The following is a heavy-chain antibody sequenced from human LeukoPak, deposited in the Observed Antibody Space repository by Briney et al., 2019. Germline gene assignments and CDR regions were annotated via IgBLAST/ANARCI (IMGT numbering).Heavy chain of an antibody. D-gene: IGHD5-24*01. CDR2: ISYDGSNK. Sequence: QTGGSLRLSCAASGFTFSSYAMHWVRQAPGKGLEWVAVISYDGSNKYYADSVKGRFTISRDNSKNTLYLQMNSLRAEDTAVYYCAREDGYIDYWGQGTLVTVSS. V-gene: IGHV3-30*04. CDR1: GFTFSSYA. CDR3: AREDGYIDY. J-gene: IGHJ4*02.